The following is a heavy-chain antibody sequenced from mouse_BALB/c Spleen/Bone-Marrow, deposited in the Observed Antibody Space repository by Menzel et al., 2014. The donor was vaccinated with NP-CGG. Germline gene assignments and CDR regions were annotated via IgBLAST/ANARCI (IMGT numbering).Heavy chain of an antibody. Sequence: EVKLVESGPELVKPGASVKMSCKASGYTFTSCVIHWVKQKPGQGLEWIGYINPYNDGSKYNEKFKGKATLTSDKSSSTAYMELSSLTSEDSAVYFCARSVRQDGYFDVWGAGTTVTVSS. V-gene: IGHV1-14*01. CDR1: GYTFTSCV. J-gene: IGHJ1*01. D-gene: IGHD2-14*01. CDR3: ARSVRQDGYFDV. CDR2: INPYNDGS.